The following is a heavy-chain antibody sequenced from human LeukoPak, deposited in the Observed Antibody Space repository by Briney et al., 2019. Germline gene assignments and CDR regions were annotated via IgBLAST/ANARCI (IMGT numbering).Heavy chain of an antibody. CDR1: GGSISSYH. J-gene: IGHJ4*02. CDR2: ISDSGST. Sequence: PSETLSLTCTVSGGSISSYHWSWIRQPPGKALEWIGCISDSGSTTHNPSLKSRVTISIDTSKSQFSLRLNSVTAADTAVYYCARDPAAHRYFDSWGQGTLVTVSS. D-gene: IGHD3-16*02. CDR3: ARDPAAHRYFDS. V-gene: IGHV4-59*01.